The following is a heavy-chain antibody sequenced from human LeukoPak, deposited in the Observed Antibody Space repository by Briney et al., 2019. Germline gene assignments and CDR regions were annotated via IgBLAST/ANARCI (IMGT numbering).Heavy chain of an antibody. D-gene: IGHD3-22*01. CDR3: VRQPPGVYDTTQNWFDP. CDR2: IAPSDSYT. Sequence: GESLEISCKVSGYSFPSYWITWVRQVPGKGLEWMGRIAPSDSYTNYNPSFEGHVTMSVEKSITTVYLQWSSLKASDTAMYYCVRQPPGVYDTTQNWFDPWGQGTLVTVSS. V-gene: IGHV5-10-1*01. CDR1: GYSFPSYW. J-gene: IGHJ5*02.